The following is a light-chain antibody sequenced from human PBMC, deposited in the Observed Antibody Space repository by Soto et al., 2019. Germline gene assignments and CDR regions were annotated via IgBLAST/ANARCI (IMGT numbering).Light chain of an antibody. V-gene: IGKV1-5*01. J-gene: IGKJ1*01. CDR2: HAS. CDR1: QSIDRW. Sequence: DIQMTQSPSTLPASVGDRVTITCRASQSIDRWLAWYQQRPGKAPKILIYHASSFETGVQSRCSGSGAGTEFPLTISSVHPDVFATYYCQPSNSYGTFGQGTKVDIK. CDR3: QPSNSYGT.